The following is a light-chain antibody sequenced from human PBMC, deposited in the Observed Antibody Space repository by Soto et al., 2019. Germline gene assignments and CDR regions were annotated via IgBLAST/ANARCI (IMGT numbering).Light chain of an antibody. CDR1: QSVSSSY. J-gene: IGKJ1*01. CDR3: QQDGSSPQT. Sequence: EIVLTQSPGTLSLSPGERATLSCRASQSVSSSYLAWYQQKPGQATRLLIYGASSRATGIQDRFSGSGSGTDFTLTISRLEPEDFAVYYCQQDGSSPQTFGQGTKVEIK. CDR2: GAS. V-gene: IGKV3-20*01.